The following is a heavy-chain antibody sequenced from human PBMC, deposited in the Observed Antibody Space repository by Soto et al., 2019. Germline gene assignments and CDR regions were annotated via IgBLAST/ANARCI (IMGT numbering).Heavy chain of an antibody. CDR2: VSFDGSNK. J-gene: IGHJ4*02. CDR1: GFTFSTDA. D-gene: IGHD6-13*01. Sequence: QVQLVESGGGVVQPGRSLRLSCAASGFTFSTDAMHWVRQAPGKGLECVAIVSFDGSNKYYADSVKGRFTISRDNSKNTLYLQMSGLTPDDTAVYYCARDQTGIRTAGGGRIDHWGQGTLVTVSS. CDR3: ARDQTGIRTAGGGRIDH. V-gene: IGHV3-30-3*01.